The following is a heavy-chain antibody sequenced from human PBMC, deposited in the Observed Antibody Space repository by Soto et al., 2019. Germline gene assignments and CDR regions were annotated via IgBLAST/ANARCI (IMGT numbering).Heavy chain of an antibody. D-gene: IGHD3-22*01. V-gene: IGHV3-30*04. Sequence: QVQLVESGGGVVQPGRSLRLSCAASGFPFSSFAMHWVRQAPGKGLEWVAVISYDKSDKFYADSVKGRFTISRDNSKNTLYLQMNSLRPEDTAVYYCARGQPNILYNYDSQGDFDYWGQGTLVTVSS. CDR3: ARGQPNILYNYDSQGDFDY. J-gene: IGHJ4*02. CDR1: GFPFSSFA. CDR2: ISYDKSDK.